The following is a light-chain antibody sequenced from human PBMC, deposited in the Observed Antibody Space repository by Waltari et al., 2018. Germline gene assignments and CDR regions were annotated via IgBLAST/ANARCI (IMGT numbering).Light chain of an antibody. V-gene: IGLV2-14*03. J-gene: IGLJ1*01. CDR3: SSYTSISPNYV. Sequence: QSALTQPASVSGSPGQSITISCTGTSSDVGGYNHVSWYQQHPDKAPKHMIYDVSNRPSGVSRRFSGSKSGNTASLTISGDQADDEADYYCSSYTSISPNYVFGTGTKVTVL. CDR2: DVS. CDR1: SSDVGGYNH.